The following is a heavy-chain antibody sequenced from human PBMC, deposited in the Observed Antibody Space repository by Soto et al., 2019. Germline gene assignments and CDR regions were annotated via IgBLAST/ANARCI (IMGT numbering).Heavy chain of an antibody. D-gene: IGHD3-10*01. CDR3: ARLEASGTYYKVSDYYYYGMDV. Sequence: GESLKISCKGSGYSFNTYWIGWVRQMPGKDLEWMGIIYPDDSDTRYSPSFQGQVTISADKSSSTAYLQWSSLKALDTAMYYCARLEASGTYYKVSDYYYYGMDVWGQGTTVTVSS. CDR2: IYPDDSDT. V-gene: IGHV5-51*01. J-gene: IGHJ6*02. CDR1: GYSFNTYW.